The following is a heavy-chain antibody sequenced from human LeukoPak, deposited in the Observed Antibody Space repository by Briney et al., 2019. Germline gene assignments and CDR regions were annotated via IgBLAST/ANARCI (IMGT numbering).Heavy chain of an antibody. Sequence: ASVKVSCKASGYTLTGYYMHWVRRATGQGLEWMGWMNPNCANTGYAQKFQGRVTMTRNTTISTVYMELSSLRSEDTALYYCARGHWGTTVMTPYYFDYWGQGTLVTVSS. CDR2: MNPNCANT. V-gene: IGHV1-8*02. CDR3: ARGHWGTTVMTPYYFDY. D-gene: IGHD4-17*01. CDR1: GYTLTGYY. J-gene: IGHJ4*02.